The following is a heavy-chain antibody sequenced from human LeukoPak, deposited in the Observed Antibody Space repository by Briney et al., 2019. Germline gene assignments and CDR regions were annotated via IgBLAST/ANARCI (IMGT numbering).Heavy chain of an antibody. CDR1: GFTFSSYA. J-gene: IGHJ3*02. D-gene: IGHD3-3*01. CDR3: AKSGVVNDLDAFDI. Sequence: GGSLRLSCAASGFTFSSYAMHWVRQAPGKGLEWVTFIRYDVSKTYYADSVKGRFTISRDNSKNTLYLQMNSLRAEDTAVYYCAKSGVVNDLDAFDIWGQGTMATVSS. V-gene: IGHV3-30*02. CDR2: IRYDVSKT.